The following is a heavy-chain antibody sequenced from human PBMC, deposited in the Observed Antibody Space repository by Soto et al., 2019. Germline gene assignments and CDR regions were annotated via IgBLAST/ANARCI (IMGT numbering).Heavy chain of an antibody. CDR1: GFTFSSYG. Sequence: GGSLRLSCAASGFTFSSYGMHWVRQAPGKGLEWVAVIWYDGSNNYYADSVKGRFTISRDNSKNTLYLQMNSLRAEDTAVYYCARAARPGGDYYYYYGMDVWGQGTTVTVSS. J-gene: IGHJ6*02. CDR3: ARAARPGGDYYYYYGMDV. V-gene: IGHV3-33*01. CDR2: IWYDGSNN. D-gene: IGHD6-6*01.